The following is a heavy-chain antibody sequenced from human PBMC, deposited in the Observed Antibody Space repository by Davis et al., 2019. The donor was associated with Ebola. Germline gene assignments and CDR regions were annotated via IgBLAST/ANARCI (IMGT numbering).Heavy chain of an antibody. V-gene: IGHV3-11*01. Sequence: GGSLRLSCAASGFTSSDYYMSWIRQAPGKGLEWVSYISSSGSTIYYADSVKSRFTISRDNAKNSLYLQMNSLRAEDTAVYYCARDKAVAGQDYWGQGTLVTISS. D-gene: IGHD6-19*01. CDR1: GFTSSDYY. CDR3: ARDKAVAGQDY. J-gene: IGHJ4*02. CDR2: ISSSGSTI.